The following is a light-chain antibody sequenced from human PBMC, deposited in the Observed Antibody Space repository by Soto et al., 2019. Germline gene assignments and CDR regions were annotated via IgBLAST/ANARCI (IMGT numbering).Light chain of an antibody. V-gene: IGLV2-14*01. Sequence: QSALTQPASVSGSPGQSITISCTGTRSDVGGYDYVSWYQQHPGKAPKLIIYEVSNRPSGVSNRFSGSKSDNTASLTVSGPQAEDEADYYCSSYVSSSTYVFGTGTKLTVL. J-gene: IGLJ1*01. CDR2: EVS. CDR3: SSYVSSSTYV. CDR1: RSDVGGYDY.